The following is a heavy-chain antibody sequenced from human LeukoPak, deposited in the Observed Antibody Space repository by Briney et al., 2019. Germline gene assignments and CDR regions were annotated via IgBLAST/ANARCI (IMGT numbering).Heavy chain of an antibody. J-gene: IGHJ4*02. V-gene: IGHV4-34*01. CDR1: GGSFSGYY. Sequence: PSETLSLTCAVYGGSFSGYYWSWIRQPPGKGLEWIGEINHSGSTNYNPSLKSRVTISVDTSKNQFSLKLSSVTAADTAVYYCARVMRYYDSSRFLDYWGQGTLVTVSS. D-gene: IGHD3-22*01. CDR2: INHSGST. CDR3: ARVMRYYDSSRFLDY.